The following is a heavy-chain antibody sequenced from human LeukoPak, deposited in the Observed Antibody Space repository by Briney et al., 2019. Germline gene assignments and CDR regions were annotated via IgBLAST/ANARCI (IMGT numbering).Heavy chain of an antibody. CDR2: IYTSGST. D-gene: IGHD3-22*01. Sequence: SETLSLTCTVSGGSISSYYWSWIRQPAGKGLEWIGRIYTSGSTNYNPSLKSRVTMSVDTSKNQFSLKLSSVTAADTAVYYCARDLPNYYDSGRDAFDIWGQGTMVTVSS. CDR3: ARDLPNYYDSGRDAFDI. CDR1: GGSISSYY. J-gene: IGHJ3*02. V-gene: IGHV4-4*07.